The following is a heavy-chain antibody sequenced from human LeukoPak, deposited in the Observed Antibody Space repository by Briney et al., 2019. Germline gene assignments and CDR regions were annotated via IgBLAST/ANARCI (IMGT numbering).Heavy chain of an antibody. D-gene: IGHD5-24*01. Sequence: PSETLSLTCFVSRDAISSDDHYWVWVRQPPGKGLEWIGTIYYSGNTYYSPSLKSRVTLSVETSGNHFSLNLSSVTAADTAVYFCARGKPRNGYNFDPWGQGMLVTVSS. CDR1: RDAISSDDHY. CDR3: ARGKPRNGYNFDP. CDR2: IYYSGNT. V-gene: IGHV4-39*02. J-gene: IGHJ5*02.